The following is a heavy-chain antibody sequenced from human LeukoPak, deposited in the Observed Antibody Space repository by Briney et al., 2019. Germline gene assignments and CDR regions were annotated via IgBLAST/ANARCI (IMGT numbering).Heavy chain of an antibody. CDR2: IYYSGST. Sequence: SETLSLTCTVSGGSISSYYWSWIRQPPGKGLEWIGYIYYSGSTNYNPSLKSRVTISVDTSKNQFSLKLSSVTAADTAMYYCARARWPDYFDYWGQGTLVTVSS. J-gene: IGHJ4*02. D-gene: IGHD5-24*01. CDR1: GGSISSYY. CDR3: ARARWPDYFDY. V-gene: IGHV4-59*08.